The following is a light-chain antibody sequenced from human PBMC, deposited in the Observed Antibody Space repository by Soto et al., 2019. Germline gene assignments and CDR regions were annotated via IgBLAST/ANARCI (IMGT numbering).Light chain of an antibody. CDR3: QTWGTGVWV. Sequence: QSVLTQSPSASASLGASVKLTCTLSSGHSNYDIAWHQQQPEKGPRFLMKLHSDGSHSKGDGIPDRSSGSSSGTERYLTISSLQSEDEADYYCQTWGTGVWVFGGGTKVTVL. V-gene: IGLV4-69*01. CDR1: SGHSNYD. J-gene: IGLJ3*02. CDR2: LHSDGSH.